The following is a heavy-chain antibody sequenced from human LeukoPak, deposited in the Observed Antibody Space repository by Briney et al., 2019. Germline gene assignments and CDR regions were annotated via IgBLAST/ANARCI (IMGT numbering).Heavy chain of an antibody. CDR2: INPSSGGT. CDR3: ARDLGGYSYGSDY. J-gene: IGHJ4*02. V-gene: IGHV1-2*02. CDR1: GYTFTGYY. D-gene: IGHD5-18*01. Sequence: ASVKVSCKASGYTFTGYYIHWVRQAPGQGLEWMGWINPSSGGTNYAQKFQGRVTMTRDMSTSTVYMELSSLRSEDTAVYYCARDLGGYSYGSDYWGQGTLVTVSS.